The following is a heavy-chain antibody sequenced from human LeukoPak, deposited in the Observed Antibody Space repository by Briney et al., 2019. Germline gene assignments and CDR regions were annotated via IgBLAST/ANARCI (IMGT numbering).Heavy chain of an antibody. CDR1: GGSISSSSYY. J-gene: IGHJ4*02. V-gene: IGHV4-39*07. CDR2: IYYSGST. D-gene: IGHD3-22*01. Sequence: PSETLSLTCTVSGGSISSSSYYWGWIRQPPGKGLEWIGSIYYSGSTYYNPSLKSRVTISVDTSKNQFSLKLSSVTAADTAVYYCARVQNYYDSSGYSTFDYWGQGTLVTVSS. CDR3: ARVQNYYDSSGYSTFDY.